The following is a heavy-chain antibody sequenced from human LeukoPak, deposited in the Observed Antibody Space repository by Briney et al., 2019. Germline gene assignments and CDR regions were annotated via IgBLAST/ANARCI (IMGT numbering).Heavy chain of an antibody. J-gene: IGHJ4*02. D-gene: IGHD3-10*01. CDR3: ARAQYYYGSGSPFDY. CDR2: ISSSSSTI. CDR1: GFTFSDYY. Sequence: GGSLRLSCAASGFTFSDYYMSWIRQAPGKGLEWVSYISSSSSTIYYADSVKGRFTISRDNAKNSLYLQMNSQRAEDTAVYYCARAQYYYGSGSPFDYWGQGTLVTVSS. V-gene: IGHV3-11*04.